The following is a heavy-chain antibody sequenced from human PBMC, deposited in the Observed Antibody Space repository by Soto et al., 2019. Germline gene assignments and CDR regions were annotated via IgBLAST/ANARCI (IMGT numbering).Heavy chain of an antibody. V-gene: IGHV4-59*08. J-gene: IGHJ4*01. CDR3: ARHGGTSGSDFDY. Sequence: SETLSLTCTVSAGSISTYYWSWIRQPPGKGLDWIGYIYYNGSTNYNPSLKSRVTISVDTSKNQFSLKLNSVTAADTVVYYCARHGGTSGSDFDYWGHGTLVTVSS. D-gene: IGHD1-1*01. CDR1: AGSISTYY. CDR2: IYYNGST.